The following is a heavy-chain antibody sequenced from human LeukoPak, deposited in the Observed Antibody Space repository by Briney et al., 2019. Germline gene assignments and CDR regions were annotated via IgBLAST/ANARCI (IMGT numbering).Heavy chain of an antibody. CDR1: GFTFSSYG. D-gene: IGHD2-15*01. Sequence: PGGSLRLSCAASGFTFSSYGMSRVHQAPGKGLEWVSDISGSGGSTYYADSVKGRFTISRDNSKNTLYLQMNSLRAEDTAVYYCARDPPQHCSGGSCYSSAFDIWGQGTMVTVSS. CDR2: ISGSGGST. V-gene: IGHV3-23*01. J-gene: IGHJ3*02. CDR3: ARDPPQHCSGGSCYSSAFDI.